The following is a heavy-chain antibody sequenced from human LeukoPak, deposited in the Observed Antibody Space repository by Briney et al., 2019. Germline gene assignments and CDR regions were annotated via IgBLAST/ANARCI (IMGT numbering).Heavy chain of an antibody. Sequence: SETLSLTCTVSGGSISSYYWSWIRQPPGKGLEWIEYIYYSGSTNYNPSLKSRVTISVDTSKNQFSLKLSSVTAADTAVYYCARDRLDYYDSSGFNWFDPWGQGTPVTVSS. CDR2: IYYSGST. CDR1: GGSISSYY. CDR3: ARDRLDYYDSSGFNWFDP. D-gene: IGHD3-22*01. V-gene: IGHV4-59*01. J-gene: IGHJ5*02.